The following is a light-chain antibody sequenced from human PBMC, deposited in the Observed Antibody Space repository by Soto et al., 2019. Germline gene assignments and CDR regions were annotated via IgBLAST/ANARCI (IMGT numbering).Light chain of an antibody. V-gene: IGKV3-11*01. CDR2: DIF. CDR1: QSVSIY. J-gene: IGKJ2*01. CDR3: QQRSNWPPYT. Sequence: EIVLTQSPATLSLSPGERATLSCRASQSVSIYLAWYQQKPGQAPRLLIYDIFNRATGIPARFRGSGSGTDFTLTISSLEPEDFAVYYCQQRSNWPPYTFGQGTKLEIK.